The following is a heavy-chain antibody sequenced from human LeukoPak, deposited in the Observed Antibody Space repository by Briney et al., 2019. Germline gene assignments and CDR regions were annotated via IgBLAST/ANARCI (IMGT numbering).Heavy chain of an antibody. CDR1: ADSMSSHY. D-gene: IGHD3-10*01. CDR3: ARLHRSGVYFDF. J-gene: IGHJ4*02. CDR2: VSYSGST. V-gene: IGHV4-59*11. Sequence: PAETLSLTCAVSADSMSSHYWSWVRQPPGKRLEWVGYVSYSGSTNYNPSLETSVTISIDTSKNPLSLNLSSVTAADTAVYYCARLHRSGVYFDFWGQGTLVTVSS.